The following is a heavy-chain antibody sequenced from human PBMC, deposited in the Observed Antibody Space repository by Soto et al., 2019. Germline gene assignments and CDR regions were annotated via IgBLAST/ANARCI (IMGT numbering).Heavy chain of an antibody. CDR2: INSDGSST. J-gene: IGHJ4*02. D-gene: IGHD2-15*01. V-gene: IGHV3-74*01. CDR3: ARAPQKLLPAY. Sequence: GGSLRLSCAASGFTFSSYWMHWVRQAPGKGVVWVSRINSDGSSTSYADSVKGRFTISRDNAKNTLYLQMNSLRAEDTAVYYCARAPQKLLPAYWGQGTLVTVSS. CDR1: GFTFSSYW.